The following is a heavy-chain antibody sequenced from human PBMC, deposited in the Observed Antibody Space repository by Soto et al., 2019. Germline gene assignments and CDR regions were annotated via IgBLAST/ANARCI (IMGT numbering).Heavy chain of an antibody. J-gene: IGHJ4*02. Sequence: QVQLQESGPGLVKPSGTLSLTCAVSSGSISSSYWWSWVRQPPGKGLEWIGEISHSGNTNYNPSLKSRVTISVDKSKNQFSLTVNSVTAADTAVDFCARGSLVPVYIVDVVHWGQGTRVIVS. D-gene: IGHD3-16*02. CDR1: SGSISSSYW. V-gene: IGHV4-4*02. CDR3: ARGSLVPVYIVDVVH. CDR2: ISHSGNT.